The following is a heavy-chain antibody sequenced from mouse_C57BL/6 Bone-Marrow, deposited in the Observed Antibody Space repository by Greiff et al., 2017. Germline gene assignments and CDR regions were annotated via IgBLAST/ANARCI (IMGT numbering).Heavy chain of an antibody. CDR2: IDPSDSYT. D-gene: IGHD1-1*01. V-gene: IGHV1-69*01. Sequence: QVQLQQPGAELVMPGASVKLSCKASGYTFTSYWMHWVKQRPGQGLEWIGEIDPSDSYTNYNQKFKGKSTLTVDTSSSTAYMQLSSLTSEDSAVYYCAREKFMTTVGALDYWGQGTTRTVSS. J-gene: IGHJ2*01. CDR3: AREKFMTTVGALDY. CDR1: GYTFTSYW.